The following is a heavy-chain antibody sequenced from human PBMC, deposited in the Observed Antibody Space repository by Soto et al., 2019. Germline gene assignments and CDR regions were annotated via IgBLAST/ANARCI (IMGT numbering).Heavy chain of an antibody. CDR3: AHRQDGHYSFDY. CDR2: IYWDYDK. D-gene: IGHD4-17*01. Sequence: QITLKESGPTLVKPTQTLTLTCTFSGFSLSTSGVGVGWIRQPPGKALDWLALIYWDYDKPYSPSLKSRLTITEDTSKNQVVLTMTNMDPVDTATYYCAHRQDGHYSFDYWGQGTLVNVSS. J-gene: IGHJ4*02. V-gene: IGHV2-5*02. CDR1: GFSLSTSGVG.